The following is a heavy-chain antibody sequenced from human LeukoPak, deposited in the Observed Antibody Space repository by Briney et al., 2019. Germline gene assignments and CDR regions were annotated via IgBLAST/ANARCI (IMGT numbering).Heavy chain of an antibody. CDR1: GGSISSYY. D-gene: IGHD5-18*01. CDR3: ARLYGGYSYGYFDY. V-gene: IGHV4-59*08. Sequence: SETLSLTCTVSGGSISSYYWSRIRQPPGKGLEWIGYIYYSGSTNYNPSLKSRVTISVDTSKNQFSLKLSSVTAADTAVYYCARLYGGYSYGYFDYWGQGTLVTVSS. CDR2: IYYSGST. J-gene: IGHJ4*02.